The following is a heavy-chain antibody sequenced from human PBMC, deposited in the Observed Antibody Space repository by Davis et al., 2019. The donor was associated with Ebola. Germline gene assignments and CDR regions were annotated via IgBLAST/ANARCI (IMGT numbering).Heavy chain of an antibody. CDR1: AGSTSSINW. J-gene: IGHJ4*02. Sequence: MPSETLSLTCAVSAGSTSSINWWSWIPQPPGKGLVWIGELSHSRSTNSNPSLKGRVTISVDQSKNQFSLNLSSVTAADTAVYYCASLTIHLGELSLAWYFDYWGQGTLVTVSS. D-gene: IGHD3-16*02. CDR3: ASLTIHLGELSLAWYFDY. CDR2: LSHSRST. V-gene: IGHV4-4*02.